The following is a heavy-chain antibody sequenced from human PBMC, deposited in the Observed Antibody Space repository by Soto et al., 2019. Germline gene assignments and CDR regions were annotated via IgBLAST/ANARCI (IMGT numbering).Heavy chain of an antibody. Sequence: SETLSLTCTFSGASVRGGSYSRTWIRPSPGKGLECIGFIYNSGNTNYNPSLKSRVTISIDTSKNQFSLRLISVTAEDTAVYYCAREVLATNWIDPWGKATLVTVS. CDR1: GASVRGGSYS. CDR3: AREVLATNWIDP. D-gene: IGHD2-8*01. CDR2: IYNSGNT. V-gene: IGHV4-61*01. J-gene: IGHJ5*01.